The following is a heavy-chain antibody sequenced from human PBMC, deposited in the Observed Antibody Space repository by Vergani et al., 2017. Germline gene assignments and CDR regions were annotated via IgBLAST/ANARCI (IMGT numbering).Heavy chain of an antibody. J-gene: IGHJ6*04. D-gene: IGHD6-13*01. CDR1: GFTFSSYW. V-gene: IGHV3-74*01. CDR2: MNSDGSST. CDR3: ARGEISSWYPMDV. Sequence: EVQLVESGGGLVQPGGSLRLSCAASGFTFSSYWMHWVRQAPGKGLVWVSRMNSDGSSTSYADSVKGRFTISRDNAKNTLYLQMNSLRAEDTAVYYCARGEISSWYPMDVWGKGTTVTVSS.